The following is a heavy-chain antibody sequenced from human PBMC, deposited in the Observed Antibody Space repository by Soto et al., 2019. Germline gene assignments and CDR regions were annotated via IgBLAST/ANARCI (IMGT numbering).Heavy chain of an antibody. D-gene: IGHD6-13*01. CDR3: ARGKSSSWHSLVAFDI. J-gene: IGHJ3*02. V-gene: IGHV1-8*01. CDR1: GYTFTSYD. Sequence: GASVNVSCKASGYTFTSYDINWVRQATGQGLEWMGWMNPNSGNTGYAQKFQGRVTMTRNTSISTAYMELSSLRSEDTAVYYCARGKSSSWHSLVAFDIWGQGTMVTVSS. CDR2: MNPNSGNT.